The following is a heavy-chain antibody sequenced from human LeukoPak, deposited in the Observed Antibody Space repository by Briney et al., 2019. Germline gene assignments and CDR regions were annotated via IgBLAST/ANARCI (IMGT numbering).Heavy chain of an antibody. V-gene: IGHV4-39*01. CDR1: GGSISSSSYY. Sequence: SETLSLTCTVSGGSISSSSYYWGWIRQPPGKGLEWIRSIYYSGSTYYNPSLKSRVTISVDTSKNQFSLKLSSVTAADTAVYYCARPRYCSSTSCYVHDAFDIWGQGTMVTVSS. CDR3: ARPRYCSSTSCYVHDAFDI. D-gene: IGHD2-2*01. J-gene: IGHJ3*02. CDR2: IYYSGST.